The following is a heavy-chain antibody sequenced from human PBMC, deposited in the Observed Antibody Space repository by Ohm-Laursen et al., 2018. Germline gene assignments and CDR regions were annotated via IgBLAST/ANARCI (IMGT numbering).Heavy chain of an antibody. Sequence: SLRLSCAASGFTFSNYWMHWVRQAPGKGLMWISHVNNDGSSTMYADSVKARFSISRDNAKNTMYLQMNDLRVEDTAVYFCARLRSNTVTTIGLDYWGQGTLVTVSS. CDR3: ARLRSNTVTTIGLDY. V-gene: IGHV3-74*03. CDR1: GFTFSNYW. D-gene: IGHD5-18*01. CDR2: VNNDGSST. J-gene: IGHJ4*02.